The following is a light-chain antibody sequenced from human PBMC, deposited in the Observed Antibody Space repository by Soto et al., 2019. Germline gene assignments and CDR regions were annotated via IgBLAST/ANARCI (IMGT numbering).Light chain of an antibody. V-gene: IGKV3-20*01. CDR2: GTS. J-gene: IGKJ1*01. CDR3: QQYGFSLWT. CDR1: QSVTSTY. Sequence: DSVLTQSPGTLSLSPGERATLSCRASQSVTSTYLAWYQQSPGQAPRLLIYGTSSRATGIPDRFSGSGSGTDFTLTISRLEPEDFAVYYCQQYGFSLWTFGQGTKVDIK.